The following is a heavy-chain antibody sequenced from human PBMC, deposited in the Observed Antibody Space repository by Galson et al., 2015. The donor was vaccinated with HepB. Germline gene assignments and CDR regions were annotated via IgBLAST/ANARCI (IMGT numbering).Heavy chain of an antibody. CDR2: VNSGGTNT. V-gene: IGHV3-23*01. Sequence: SLRLSCAASGFTFSRSAMSWVRQAPGKGLEWVSSVNSGGTNTNYADTARGRFTISRDNSQNTLFLQMNNLRAEDTAVYYCAQGGRGTRGYYPFGNWGQGALVTVSS. D-gene: IGHD3-22*01. J-gene: IGHJ4*02. CDR3: AQGGRGTRGYYPFGN. CDR1: GFTFSRSA.